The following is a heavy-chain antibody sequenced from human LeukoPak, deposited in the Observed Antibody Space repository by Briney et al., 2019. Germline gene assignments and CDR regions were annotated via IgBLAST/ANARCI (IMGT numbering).Heavy chain of an antibody. D-gene: IGHD1-26*01. Sequence: ASVKVSCKVSGYTLTELSMHWVRQAPGKGLEWMGGFDPEDGETIYAQKFQGRVTMTRDTSTSTVYMELSSLRSEDTAVYYCARERGGSYHYYYYGMDVWGQGTTVTVSS. CDR3: ARERGGSYHYYYYGMDV. J-gene: IGHJ6*02. CDR2: FDPEDGET. V-gene: IGHV1-24*01. CDR1: GYTLTELS.